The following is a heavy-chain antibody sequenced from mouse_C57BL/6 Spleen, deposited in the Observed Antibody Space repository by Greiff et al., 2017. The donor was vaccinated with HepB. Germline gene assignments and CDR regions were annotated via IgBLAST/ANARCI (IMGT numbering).Heavy chain of an antibody. D-gene: IGHD1-1*01. CDR1: GYTFTSYW. CDR2: IDPSDSYT. Sequence: QVQLKQPGAELVMPGASVKLSCKASGYTFTSYWMHWVKQRPGQGLEWIGEIDPSDSYTNYNQKFKGKSTLTVDKSSSTAYMQLSSLTSEDSAVYYCARVITTVFDYWGQGTTLTVSS. CDR3: ARVITTVFDY. V-gene: IGHV1-69*01. J-gene: IGHJ2*01.